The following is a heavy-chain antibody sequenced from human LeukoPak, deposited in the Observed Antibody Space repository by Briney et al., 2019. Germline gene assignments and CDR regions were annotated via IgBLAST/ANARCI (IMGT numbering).Heavy chain of an antibody. J-gene: IGHJ6*02. CDR3: AKSVHSAYYYYGMDV. Sequence: GGSLRLSCAASGFTFSSYAMSWVRQAPGKGLEWVSGISGSGGSTYYADSVKGRFIISRDKSKNTLYLQMNSLRADDTAVYYCAKSVHSAYYYYGMDVWGQGTTVTVSS. CDR2: ISGSGGST. D-gene: IGHD3-10*01. V-gene: IGHV3-23*01. CDR1: GFTFSSYA.